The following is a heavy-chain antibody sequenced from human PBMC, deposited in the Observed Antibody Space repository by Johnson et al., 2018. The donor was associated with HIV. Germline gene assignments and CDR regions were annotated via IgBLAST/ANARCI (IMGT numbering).Heavy chain of an antibody. V-gene: IGHV3-43D*03. D-gene: IGHD4-17*01. Sequence: VQLVEYGGGVVQPGRSLRLSCAASGFTFSSYAMHWVRQAPGKGLEWVSLISWDSGSTYYADSVKGRFTISRDNSKNSLYLQMNSLRAEDTALYYCAKDIFTTTVDAFDFWGQGTMVTVSS. CDR3: AKDIFTTTVDAFDF. CDR2: ISWDSGST. CDR1: GFTFSSYA. J-gene: IGHJ3*01.